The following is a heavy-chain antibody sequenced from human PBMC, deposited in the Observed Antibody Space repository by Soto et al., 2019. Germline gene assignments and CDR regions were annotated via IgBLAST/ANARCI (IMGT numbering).Heavy chain of an antibody. V-gene: IGHV4-39*01. CDR3: ARQRGLGKWYFDY. CDR2: INYGGTS. CDR1: GDSITGENW. J-gene: IGHJ4*02. Sequence: QLLESGPGLVKPSETLSLTCAVSGDSITGENWWTWVRQPPGKGLEWIGSINYGGTSYYNPSLKSRVTVSVDTSKNQFSLKLSSVTAADTTVFYCARQRGLGKWYFDYWGQGTLVTVSS. D-gene: IGHD1-26*01.